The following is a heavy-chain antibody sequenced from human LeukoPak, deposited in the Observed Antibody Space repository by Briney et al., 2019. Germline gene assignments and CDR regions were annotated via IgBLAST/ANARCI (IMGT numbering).Heavy chain of an antibody. J-gene: IGHJ4*02. CDR1: GFTFTNAW. V-gene: IGHV3-11*04. D-gene: IGHD1-1*01. CDR3: ARKLTGTTYFGS. Sequence: GGSLRLSCAASGFTFTNAWMSWVRQAPGKGLEWVSYIHGSGKTIYYADSVKGRFTISRDNAKNSLSLQMNSLRAEDTAVYYCARKLTGTTYFGSWGQGTLVTVSS. CDR2: IHGSGKTI.